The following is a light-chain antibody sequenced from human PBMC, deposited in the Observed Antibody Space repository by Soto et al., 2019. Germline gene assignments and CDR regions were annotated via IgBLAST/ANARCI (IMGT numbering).Light chain of an antibody. J-gene: IGKJ1*01. CDR2: GAS. V-gene: IGKV3-15*01. Sequence: EIVMTQSPATLSVSPGERATLSCRASQSVSSNLAWYQQKPGQAPRLLIYGASTRATGIPARFSGSGSGTEFPRTISSLQSEDFAVYYCQQYSNWPLWTLRQGTKVEIK. CDR3: QQYSNWPLWT. CDR1: QSVSSN.